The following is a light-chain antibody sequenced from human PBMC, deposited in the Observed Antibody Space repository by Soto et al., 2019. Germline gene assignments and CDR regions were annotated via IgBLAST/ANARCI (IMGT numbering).Light chain of an antibody. V-gene: IGLV2-14*03. CDR3: NSYTSSSTWV. CDR1: SSDVGDYNY. CDR2: DVS. J-gene: IGLJ3*02. Sequence: QSALTQPASVSGSPGQSITISCTGTSSDVGDYNYVSWFQHHPGKAPKLIIYDVSNRPSGVSNRFSGSKSGSTASLTISGLQADDEADYCCNSYTSSSTWVFGGGTKLTVL.